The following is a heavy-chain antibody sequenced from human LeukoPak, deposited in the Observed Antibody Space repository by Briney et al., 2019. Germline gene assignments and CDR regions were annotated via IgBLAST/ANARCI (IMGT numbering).Heavy chain of an antibody. J-gene: IGHJ3*02. Sequence: GGSLRLSCAASGFTFSTYSMNWVRQAPGKGLEWVSSISSSSGYIYYADSVKGRFTISRDNAKNSPYLQMNSLRAEDTAVYYCAGGSLLWGAFDIWGQGTLVTISS. CDR3: AGGSLLWGAFDI. CDR2: ISSSSGYI. V-gene: IGHV3-21*01. D-gene: IGHD2-2*01. CDR1: GFTFSTYS.